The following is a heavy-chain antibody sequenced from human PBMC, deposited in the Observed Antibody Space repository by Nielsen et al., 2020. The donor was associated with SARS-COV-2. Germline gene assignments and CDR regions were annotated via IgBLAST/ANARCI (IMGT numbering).Heavy chain of an antibody. CDR3: ARGRKGGGIVVVIPYYYYMDV. D-gene: IGHD3-22*01. J-gene: IGHJ6*03. CDR2: MNPNSGNT. Sequence: GGSLRLSCKASGYIFTSYDINWVRQATGQGLEWMGWMNPNSGNTGYAQKFQGRVTMTRNTSISTAYMELSSLRSEDTAVYYCARGRKGGGIVVVIPYYYYMDVWGKGTTVTVSS. CDR1: GYIFTSYD. V-gene: IGHV1-8*01.